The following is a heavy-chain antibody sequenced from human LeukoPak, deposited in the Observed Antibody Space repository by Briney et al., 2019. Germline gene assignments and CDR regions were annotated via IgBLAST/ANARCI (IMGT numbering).Heavy chain of an antibody. J-gene: IGHJ4*02. D-gene: IGHD6-19*01. CDR2: ISAYHGNT. CDR3: ARAPYSSGWPYYFDY. Sequence: GASVKVSCKASGYTFTSYGISWVRQAPGQGLEWMGWISAYHGNTNYAQKLQGRVTMTTDTSMSTAYMELRSLRSDDTGVYYCARAPYSSGWPYYFDYWGQGTLVTVSS. CDR1: GYTFTSYG. V-gene: IGHV1-18*01.